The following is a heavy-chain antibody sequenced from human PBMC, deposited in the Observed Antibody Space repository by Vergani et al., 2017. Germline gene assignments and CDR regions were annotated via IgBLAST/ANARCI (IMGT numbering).Heavy chain of an antibody. CDR3: AREGFDIVATIGTPISSYYYYGMDV. Sequence: QVQLVQSGAEVKKPGASVKVSCKASGYTFTGYYMHWVRQAPGQGLEWMGWINPNSGGTNYAQKFQGRVTMTRDTSISTAYMELSRLRSDDTAVYYCAREGFDIVATIGTPISSYYYYGMDVWGQGTTVTVSS. J-gene: IGHJ6*02. CDR2: INPNSGGT. D-gene: IGHD5-12*01. CDR1: GYTFTGYY. V-gene: IGHV1-2*02.